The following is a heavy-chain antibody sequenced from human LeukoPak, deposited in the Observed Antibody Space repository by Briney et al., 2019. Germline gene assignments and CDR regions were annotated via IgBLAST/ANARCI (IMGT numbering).Heavy chain of an antibody. Sequence: GDSVKVSCKASGGTFSSYAISWVRQAPGQGLEWMGGIIPIFGTANYAQKFQGRVTITADESTSTAYMELSSLRSEDTAVYYCARRAYCSSTSCYSNYGMDVWGQGTTVTVSS. CDR2: IIPIFGTA. CDR3: ARRAYCSSTSCYSNYGMDV. J-gene: IGHJ6*02. CDR1: GGTFSSYA. D-gene: IGHD2-2*01. V-gene: IGHV1-69*13.